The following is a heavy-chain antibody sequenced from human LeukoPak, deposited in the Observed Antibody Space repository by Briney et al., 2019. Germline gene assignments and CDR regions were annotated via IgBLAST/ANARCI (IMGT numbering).Heavy chain of an antibody. CDR1: GFTFRSYA. D-gene: IGHD3-9*01. CDR2: ISGSGGST. CDR3: ARPGLRYFDWLFQNWFDP. Sequence: GGSLRLSCAASGFTFRSYAMSWIRQAPGKGLVWVSAISGSGGSTYYADSVKGRFTISRDNSKNTLYLQMNSLRAEDTAVYYCARPGLRYFDWLFQNWFDPWGQGTLVTVSS. V-gene: IGHV3-23*01. J-gene: IGHJ5*02.